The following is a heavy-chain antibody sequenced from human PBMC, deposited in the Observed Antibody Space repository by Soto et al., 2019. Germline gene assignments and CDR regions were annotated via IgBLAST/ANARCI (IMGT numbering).Heavy chain of an antibody. V-gene: IGHV4-39*01. J-gene: IGHJ5*02. D-gene: IGHD5-12*01. CDR2: MFYNGRT. CDR1: GGPISSRNYY. Sequence: QVPLQESGPGLVKPSETLSLTCSVSGGPISSRNYYWGWVRRAPGRGPEWIGNMFYNGRTDYNPSLQSRVTISVDTSKNPFSLKLGSVTAAATAIYYRARWGFSADDESDWFDPWGHGTLVTVSS. CDR3: ARWGFSADDESDWFDP.